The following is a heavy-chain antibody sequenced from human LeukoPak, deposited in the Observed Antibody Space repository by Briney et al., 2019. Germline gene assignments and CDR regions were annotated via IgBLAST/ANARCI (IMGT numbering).Heavy chain of an antibody. CDR1: GFTVSSNY. CDR3: ARGEYYFDY. CDR2: TYSGGTT. J-gene: IGHJ4*02. V-gene: IGHV3-66*01. Sequence: GGSLRLSCAASGFTVSSNYMSWVRQAPGKGLEWVSVTYSGGTTYYADSVKGRFTISRDNAKNSLYLRMNNLRAEDTAVYYCARGEYYFDYWGQGTLVTVSS.